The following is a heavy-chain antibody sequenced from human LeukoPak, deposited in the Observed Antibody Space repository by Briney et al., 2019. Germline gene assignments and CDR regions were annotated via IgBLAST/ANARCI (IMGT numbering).Heavy chain of an antibody. J-gene: IGHJ5*02. CDR3: ARQPMVRGIISWFDP. V-gene: IGHV4-34*01. D-gene: IGHD3-10*01. Sequence: SETLSLTCAVYGGSFSGYYWSWIRQPPGKGLEWIGSIYYSGNTYYNPPVKSRVTISVDTSKNQFSLKLSSVTAADTAIYYCARQPMVRGIISWFDPWGQGTLVTVSS. CDR1: GGSFSGYY. CDR2: IYYSGNT.